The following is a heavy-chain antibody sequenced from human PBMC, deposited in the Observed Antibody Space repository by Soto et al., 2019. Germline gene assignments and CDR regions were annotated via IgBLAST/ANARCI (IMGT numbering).Heavy chain of an antibody. Sequence: QVQLVESGGGEVQPGGSLRLSCAASGFTFSRHAIHWVRLTPGRGLEWVLAISRDGSYIYYTDSVKGRFTVSRDNSKHTVFVQMNRLIPDDTALYCYARTRNGGVADSFDSWGQGTRVTV. V-gene: IGHV3-30*04. CDR2: ISRDGSYI. D-gene: IGHD3-3*01. J-gene: IGHJ5*01. CDR1: GFTFSRHA. CDR3: ARTRNGGVADSFDS.